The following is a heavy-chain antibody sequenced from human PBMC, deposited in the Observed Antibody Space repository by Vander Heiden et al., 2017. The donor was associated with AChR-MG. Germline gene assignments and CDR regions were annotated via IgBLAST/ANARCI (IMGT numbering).Heavy chain of an antibody. CDR1: GFTFRAYW. CDR2: TNDNGRSA. J-gene: IGHJ4*02. V-gene: IGHV3-74*01. D-gene: IGHD3-16*01. Sequence: EVQLVESGGGLVQPGGSLRLSCAASGFTFRAYWMHWVRQPPGKGLEWLSRTNDNGRSANYADSVKGRFTISRDNAKNTLYLQMNSLRAEDTAVYFCARQGPGGGDYWGQGTLVTVSS. CDR3: ARQGPGGGDY.